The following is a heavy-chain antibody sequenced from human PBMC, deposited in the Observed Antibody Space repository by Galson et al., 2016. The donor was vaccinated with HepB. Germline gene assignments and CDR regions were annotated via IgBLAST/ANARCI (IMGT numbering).Heavy chain of an antibody. CDR3: AKHGRVTSLIVVIGAFDM. D-gene: IGHD3-22*01. V-gene: IGHV4-39*01. J-gene: IGHJ3*02. CDR1: GGSVVSDTHY. Sequence: SETLSLTCTVSGGSVVSDTHYWAWLRQSPGKGLEWIGSMFYTGSSYFYNPSLKSRGTISVDTSTNQFSLTLTSVTAADTALYYCAKHGRVTSLIVVIGAFDMWGQGTTVTVSS. CDR2: MFYTGSS.